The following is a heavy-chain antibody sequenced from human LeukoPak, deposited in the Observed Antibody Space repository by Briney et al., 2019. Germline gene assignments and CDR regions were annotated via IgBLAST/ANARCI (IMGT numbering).Heavy chain of an antibody. J-gene: IGHJ3*02. CDR1: GFTFSSYA. CDR3: AKPLGPNYDILTAADAFDI. CDR2: ISYDGSNK. Sequence: PGRSLRLSCAASGFTFSSYAMHWVRQAPGKGLEWVAVISYDGSNKYYADSVKGRFTISRDNSKNTLYLQMNSLRAEDTAVYYCAKPLGPNYDILTAADAFDIWGQGTMVTVSS. V-gene: IGHV3-30-3*02. D-gene: IGHD3-9*01.